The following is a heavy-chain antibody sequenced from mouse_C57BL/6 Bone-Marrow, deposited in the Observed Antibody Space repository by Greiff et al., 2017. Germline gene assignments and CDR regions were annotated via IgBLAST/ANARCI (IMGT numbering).Heavy chain of an antibody. Sequence: VKLQESGAELVRPGASVTLSCKASGYTFTDYEMHWVKQTPVHGLEWIGAIDPETGGTAYNQKFKGKAILTADKSSSTAYMELRSLTSEDSAVYYCTRLKPYYSNFHYWGQGTTLTVSS. CDR2: IDPETGGT. V-gene: IGHV1-15*01. J-gene: IGHJ2*01. CDR3: TRLKPYYSNFHY. CDR1: GYTFTDYE. D-gene: IGHD2-5*01.